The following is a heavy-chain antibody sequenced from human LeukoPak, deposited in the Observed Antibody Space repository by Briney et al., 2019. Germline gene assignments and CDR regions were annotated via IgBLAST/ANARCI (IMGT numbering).Heavy chain of an antibody. V-gene: IGHV1-69*13. CDR3: ARDRPYSGSHGGDY. D-gene: IGHD1-26*01. Sequence: ASVKVSCKASGGTFSSYAISWVRQAPGQGLEWMGGIIPIFGTANYAQKFQGRVTITADESTSTAYMELNSLRAEDTAVYYCARDRPYSGSHGGDYWGQGTLVTVSS. J-gene: IGHJ4*02. CDR1: GGTFSSYA. CDR2: IIPIFGTA.